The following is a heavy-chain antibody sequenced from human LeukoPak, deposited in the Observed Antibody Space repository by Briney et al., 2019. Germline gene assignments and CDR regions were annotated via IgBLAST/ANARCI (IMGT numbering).Heavy chain of an antibody. CDR2: IIPILGIA. V-gene: IGHV1-69*02. J-gene: IGHJ5*02. CDR3: ARGWEYYYDSSGCWFDP. D-gene: IGHD3-22*01. CDR1: GATFSSYT. Sequence: GSSVKVSCKASGATFSSYTISWVRQAPGQGLEWMGRIIPILGIANYAQKFQGRVTITADKSTSTAYMELSSLRSEDTAVYYCARGWEYYYDSSGCWFDPWGQGTLVTVSS.